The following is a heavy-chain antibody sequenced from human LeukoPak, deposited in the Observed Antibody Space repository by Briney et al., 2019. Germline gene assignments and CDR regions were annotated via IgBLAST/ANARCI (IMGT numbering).Heavy chain of an antibody. CDR2: IRYNGDA. D-gene: IGHD5-18*01. Sequence: SETLSLTCSVSGVSIGCFYWNWFRQPPGKGLEWIGYIRYNGDAKYNSSLESRVTLSVDTPKNQFSLKEISVTAADTAIYFCAREGRYGYFSTLDSWGQGSQVTVSS. CDR1: GVSIGCFY. V-gene: IGHV4-59*01. CDR3: AREGRYGYFSTLDS. J-gene: IGHJ4*02.